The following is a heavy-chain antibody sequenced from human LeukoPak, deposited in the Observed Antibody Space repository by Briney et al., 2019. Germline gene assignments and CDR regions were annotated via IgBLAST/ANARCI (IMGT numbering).Heavy chain of an antibody. CDR1: GGSISSYY. V-gene: IGHV4-59*12. CDR3: ARKTTVTPRYYYYHYMDV. D-gene: IGHD4-11*01. Sequence: SETLSLTCTVSGGSISSYYWSWIRQPPGKGLEWIGYIYYSGSTNYNPSLKSRVTISVDTSKNQFSLKLSSVTAADTAVYYCARKTTVTPRYYYYHYMDVWGKGTTVTVSS. CDR2: IYYSGST. J-gene: IGHJ6*03.